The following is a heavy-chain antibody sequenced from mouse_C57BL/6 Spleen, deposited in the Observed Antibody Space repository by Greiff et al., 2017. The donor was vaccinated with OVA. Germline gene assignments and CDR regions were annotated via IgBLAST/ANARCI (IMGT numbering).Heavy chain of an antibody. V-gene: IGHV5-17*01. CDR3: ARSHYGSSSAWFAY. CDR2: ISSGSSTI. Sequence: EVQRVESGGGLVKPGGSLKLSCAASGFTFSDYGMHWVRQAPEKGLEWVAYISSGSSTIYYADTVKGRFTISRDNAKNTLFLQMTSLRSEDTAMYYCARSHYGSSSAWFAYWGQGTLVTVSA. D-gene: IGHD1-1*01. J-gene: IGHJ3*01. CDR1: GFTFSDYG.